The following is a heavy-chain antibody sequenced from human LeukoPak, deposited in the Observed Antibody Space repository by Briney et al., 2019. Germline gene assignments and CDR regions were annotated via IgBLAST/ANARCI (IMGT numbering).Heavy chain of an antibody. V-gene: IGHV7-4-1*02. CDR1: GYTFTDNA. J-gene: IGHJ4*02. CDR3: ARGDYDGNQRANDY. D-gene: IGHD4-23*01. CDR2: INTITRNP. Sequence: GASVKVSCKASGYTFTDNAMNWVRQAPGQGLEWMGWINTITRNPTYAQGFTGRFVFSLDTSVSTAYLEISNLKADDTAVYYCARGDYDGNQRANDYWGQGTLVTVSS.